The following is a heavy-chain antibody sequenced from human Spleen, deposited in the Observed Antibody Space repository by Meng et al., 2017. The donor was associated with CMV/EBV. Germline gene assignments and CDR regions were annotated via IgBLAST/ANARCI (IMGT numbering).Heavy chain of an antibody. J-gene: IGHJ4*02. CDR3: TTFARGY. D-gene: IGHD1-14*01. CDR1: GFTFITYG. V-gene: IGHV3-30*02. Sequence: GGSLRLSCAASGFTFITYGMHWVRQAPGKGLEWVSFIRFDGSNQYYADSVKGRFTISRDNSKNTLYLQMNSLKTEDTAVYYCTTFARGYWGQGTLVTVSS. CDR2: IRFDGSNQ.